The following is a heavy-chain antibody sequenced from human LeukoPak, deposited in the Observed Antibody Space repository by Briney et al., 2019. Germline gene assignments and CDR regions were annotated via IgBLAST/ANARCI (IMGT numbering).Heavy chain of an antibody. CDR3: ALNLYDSSGYTPGEYFQH. CDR1: GFSLSTSGVG. D-gene: IGHD3-22*01. J-gene: IGHJ1*01. V-gene: IGHV2-5*02. Sequence: SGPTLVKPTQTLTLTCTFSGFSLSTSGVGVGWIRQPPGKALEWLALIYWDDDKRYIPSPKSRPTITKDPYKNQVVLTMTNMDPVDTATYYCALNLYDSSGYTPGEYFQHWGQGTLVTVSS. CDR2: IYWDDDK.